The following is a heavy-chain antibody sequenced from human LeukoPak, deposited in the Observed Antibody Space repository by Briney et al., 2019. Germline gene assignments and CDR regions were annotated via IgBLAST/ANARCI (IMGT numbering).Heavy chain of an antibody. CDR1: GFTFSSYS. V-gene: IGHV3-48*01. J-gene: IGHJ5*02. CDR3: ATKQWLVRGWFDP. D-gene: IGHD6-19*01. Sequence: GGSLRLSCAASGFTFSSYSMNWVRQAPGKGLEWVSYISSSSSTIYYADSVKGRFTISRDNAKNSLYLQMNSLRAEDTALYYCATKQWLVRGWFDPWGQGTLVTVSS. CDR2: ISSSSSTI.